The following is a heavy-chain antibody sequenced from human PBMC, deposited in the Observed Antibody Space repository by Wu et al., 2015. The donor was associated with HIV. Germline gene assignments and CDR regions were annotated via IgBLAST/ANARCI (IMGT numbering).Heavy chain of an antibody. CDR1: GYKFGSYG. Sequence: QAQLVQSADETRLPGASVRVSCKASGYKFGSYGINWVRQAPGQGLQWMGWISAYNGNTNYTRGRLTLTTDTSTSTAYMDLRDLRSDDTGIYYCATVDLSRYCSSNTCYELDYWGQGTLVTVSS. CDR3: ATVDLSRYCSSNTCYELDY. J-gene: IGHJ4*02. CDR2: ISAYNGNT. D-gene: IGHD2-2*01. V-gene: IGHV1-18*01.